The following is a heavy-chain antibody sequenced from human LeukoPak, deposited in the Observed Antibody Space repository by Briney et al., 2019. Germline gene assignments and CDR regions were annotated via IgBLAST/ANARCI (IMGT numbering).Heavy chain of an antibody. J-gene: IGHJ4*02. CDR2: IYHRGSI. CDR3: ARAFYSSSWYHKEDFFDY. CDR1: GYSINNGYY. D-gene: IGHD6-13*01. V-gene: IGHV4-38-2*02. Sequence: SETLSLTCTVSGYSINNGYYWGWIRQPPGKGLEWIGSIYHRGSIYYKASLKSRVTISIDTSKNQFSLKLSSVSAADTAVYYCARAFYSSSWYHKEDFFDYWGQGTPVTVSS.